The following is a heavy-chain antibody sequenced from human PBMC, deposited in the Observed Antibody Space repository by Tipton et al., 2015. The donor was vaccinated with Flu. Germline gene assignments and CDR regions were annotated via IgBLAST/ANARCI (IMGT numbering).Heavy chain of an antibody. CDR2: IYRSGTT. V-gene: IGHV4-38-2*01. CDR1: GYSISSGYY. D-gene: IGHD4-11*01. CDR3: ARRSYSNYVSEPKNWFDP. Sequence: LRLSCAVSGYSISSGYYWGWIRQPPGKGLEWIGSIYRSGTTYYNPSLKSRVTISVDTSKTQFSLNLSSVTAADTAVYYCARRSYSNYVSEPKNWFDPWGQGTLVTVSS. J-gene: IGHJ5*02.